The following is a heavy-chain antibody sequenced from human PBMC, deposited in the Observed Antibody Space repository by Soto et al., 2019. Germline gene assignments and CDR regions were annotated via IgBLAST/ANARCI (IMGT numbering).Heavy chain of an antibody. J-gene: IGHJ4*02. CDR2: INAYNGNT. Sequence: ASVTVSCTASCYTYTSYGITWVRLAPGQGLEWMGWINAYNGNTNYAQNLQGRVTMTTDTSTSTADMELRSLTSDDTAVYYCARDFILVAGPDHWGKGTQVTVTS. CDR3: ARDFILVAGPDH. CDR1: CYTYTSYG. D-gene: IGHD6-19*01. V-gene: IGHV1-18*01.